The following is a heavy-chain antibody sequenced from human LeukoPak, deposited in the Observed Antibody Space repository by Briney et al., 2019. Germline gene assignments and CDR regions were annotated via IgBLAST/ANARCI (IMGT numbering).Heavy chain of an antibody. CDR2: IYTSGST. V-gene: IGHV4-4*07. CDR3: ARGVKFGEFSHEIWFDP. Sequence: SETLSLTCTVSGGSISSYYWSWIRQPAGKGLEWIGRIYTSGSTNYNPSLKSRVTMSVDTSKNQFSLKLSSVTAADTAVYYCARGVKFGEFSHEIWFDPWGQGTLVTVSS. J-gene: IGHJ5*02. CDR1: GGSISSYY. D-gene: IGHD3-10*01.